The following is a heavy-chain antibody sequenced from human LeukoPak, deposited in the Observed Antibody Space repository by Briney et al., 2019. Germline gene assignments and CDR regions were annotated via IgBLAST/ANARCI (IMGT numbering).Heavy chain of an antibody. CDR2: INPNSGGT. CDR1: GGTFSSYA. D-gene: IGHD3-10*01. CDR3: ARESGGRRVPWFDP. Sequence: LWASVKVSCKASGGTFSSYAISWVRQAPGQGLEWMGWINPNSGGTNYAQKFQGRVTMTRDTSISTAYMELSRLRSDDTAVYYCARESGGRRVPWFDPWGQGTLVTVSS. V-gene: IGHV1-2*02. J-gene: IGHJ5*02.